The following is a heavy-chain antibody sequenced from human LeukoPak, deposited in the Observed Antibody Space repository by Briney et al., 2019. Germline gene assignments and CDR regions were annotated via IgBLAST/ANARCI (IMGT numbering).Heavy chain of an antibody. CDR1: GFTFNSYW. CDR3: AREWKAPGTYFMDV. J-gene: IGHJ6*03. CDR2: ISSDESST. V-gene: IGHV3-74*01. Sequence: GGSLRLSCAASGFTFNSYWMHWVRQAPGKGLVWVSRISSDESSTIYADSVKGRFTISRDNAKNTLYLQMNSLRGEDTAVYYCAREWKAPGTYFMDVWGKGTTVTVSS. D-gene: IGHD1-1*01.